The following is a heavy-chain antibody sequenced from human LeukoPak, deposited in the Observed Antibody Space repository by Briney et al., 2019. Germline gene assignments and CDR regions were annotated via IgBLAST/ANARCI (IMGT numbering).Heavy chain of an antibody. Sequence: SVKVSCKASVGTFSSYAISCVRQAPGQGLEWMGRIIPIFGTANYAQKFQGRVTITTDESTSTAYMELSSLRSEDTAVYYCARDITQEEYDLVFYYWGQGTLVTVSS. CDR3: ARDITQEEYDLVFYY. CDR1: VGTFSSYA. V-gene: IGHV1-69*05. J-gene: IGHJ4*02. CDR2: IIPIFGTA. D-gene: IGHD1-20*01.